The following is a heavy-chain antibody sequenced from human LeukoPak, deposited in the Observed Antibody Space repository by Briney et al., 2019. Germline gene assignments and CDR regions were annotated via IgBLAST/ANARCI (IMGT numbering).Heavy chain of an antibody. J-gene: IGHJ6*02. CDR3: ARDVIVVVPGYYYYYGMDV. V-gene: IGHV4-59*01. CDR2: IYYSGST. Sequence: SETLSLTCTVSGGSISSYYWSWIRQPPGKGLEWIGYIYYSGSTNYNPSLKSRVTISVDTSKNQFSLKLSSVTAADTAVYYCARDVIVVVPGYYYYYGMDVWGQGATVTVSS. CDR1: GGSISSYY. D-gene: IGHD2-2*01.